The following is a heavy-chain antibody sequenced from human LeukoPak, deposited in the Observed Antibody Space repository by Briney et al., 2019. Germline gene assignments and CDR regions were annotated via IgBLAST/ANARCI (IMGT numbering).Heavy chain of an antibody. J-gene: IGHJ4*02. CDR3: AREADCSGGSCYSGFDY. V-gene: IGHV3-30-3*01. CDR1: GFTFSSYA. CDR2: ISYDGSNK. D-gene: IGHD2-15*01. Sequence: GGSLRLSCAASGFTFSSYATHWVRQAPGKGLEWVALISYDGSNKYYADSVKGRFTISRDNSKNTLYLQMNSLRAEDTAVYYCAREADCSGGSCYSGFDYWGQGILVIVSS.